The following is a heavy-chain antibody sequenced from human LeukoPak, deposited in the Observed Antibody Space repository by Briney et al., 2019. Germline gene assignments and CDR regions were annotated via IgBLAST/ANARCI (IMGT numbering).Heavy chain of an antibody. D-gene: IGHD4-17*01. J-gene: IGHJ4*02. CDR2: IYSSGST. CDR1: GASINGYH. V-gene: IGHV4-59*12. CDR3: ASWAYGDYGWGYFDY. Sequence: PSETLSLTCTVSGASINGYHWSWIRQPPGKGLEWIGYIYSSGSTNYNPSLKSRVTMSVDTSKNQFSLKLSSVTAADTAVYYCASWAYGDYGWGYFDYWGQGTLVTVSS.